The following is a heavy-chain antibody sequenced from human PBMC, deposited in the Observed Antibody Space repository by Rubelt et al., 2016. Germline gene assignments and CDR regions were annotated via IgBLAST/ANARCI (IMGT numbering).Heavy chain of an antibody. CDR1: GGSFSGYY. J-gene: IGHJ4*02. Sequence: QVQLQQWGAGLLKPSETLSLTCAVYGGSFSGYYWSWIRQPPGKGLEWIGEINHSGSTNYNPSLKGRVTISVEPSKNQFSLKLSSVTAADTAVYYCARGWIRVGYCSGGSCSSFDYWGQGTLVTVSS. D-gene: IGHD2-15*01. V-gene: IGHV4-34*01. CDR3: ARGWIRVGYCSGGSCSSFDY. CDR2: INHSGST.